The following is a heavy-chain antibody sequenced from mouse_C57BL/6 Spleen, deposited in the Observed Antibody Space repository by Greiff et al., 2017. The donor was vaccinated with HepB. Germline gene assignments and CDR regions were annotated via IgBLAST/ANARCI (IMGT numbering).Heavy chain of an antibody. CDR3: ARERGYYGSSYAWFAY. J-gene: IGHJ3*01. V-gene: IGHV1-78*01. Sequence: VQLQQSDAELVKPGASVKISCKVSGYTFTDHTIHWMKQRPEQGLEWIGYIYPRDGSTKYNEKFKGKATLTADKSSSTAYMQLNSLTSEDSAVYFWARERGYYGSSYAWFAYWGQGTLVTVSA. CDR1: GYTFTDHT. CDR2: IYPRDGST. D-gene: IGHD1-1*01.